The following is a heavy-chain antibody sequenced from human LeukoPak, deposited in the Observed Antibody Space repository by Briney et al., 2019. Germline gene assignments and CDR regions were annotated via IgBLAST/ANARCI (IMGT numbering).Heavy chain of an antibody. J-gene: IGHJ4*02. V-gene: IGHV6-1*01. CDR1: GDSVSSNYAA. D-gene: IGHD2-15*01. CDR2: TYYRSKWYS. CDR3: ARGQTGSGRIFDY. Sequence: SPTLSLTCAISGDSVSSNYAAWNWLRQSPSRGLEWLGRTYYRSKWYSDFAEYVKGRITINPDTSRNHFSLQLNSVTPEDTAVYYCARGQTGSGRIFDYWGESLVDPVSS.